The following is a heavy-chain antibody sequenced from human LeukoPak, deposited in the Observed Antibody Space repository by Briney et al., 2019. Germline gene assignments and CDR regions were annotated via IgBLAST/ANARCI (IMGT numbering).Heavy chain of an antibody. CDR1: GFTFNDYN. D-gene: IGHD6-19*01. CDR3: AKDRLVPGSVLDY. J-gene: IGHJ4*02. V-gene: IGHV3-30*02. Sequence: PGGSLRLSCAASGFTFNDYNMHWVRQAPGKGLEWVAFIQHDGSNYFYVDSMKGRFTISRDKSKNTLYLQMNSLRAEDTAVYYCAKDRLVPGSVLDYWGQGTLVTVSS. CDR2: IQHDGSNY.